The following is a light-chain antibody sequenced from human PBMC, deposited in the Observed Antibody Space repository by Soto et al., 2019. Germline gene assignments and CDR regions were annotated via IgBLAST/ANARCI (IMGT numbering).Light chain of an antibody. Sequence: QSALTQPASVSGSPGQSITISCTGTSSDVGGYNFVSWYQHHPGKAPKLIIYDVSNRPSGVSNRFSGSTSGNTASLTISGLQAEDEADYYCTSYTSSFTYVFGTGTKVTVL. CDR3: TSYTSSFTYV. CDR1: SSDVGGYNF. J-gene: IGLJ1*01. V-gene: IGLV2-14*03. CDR2: DVS.